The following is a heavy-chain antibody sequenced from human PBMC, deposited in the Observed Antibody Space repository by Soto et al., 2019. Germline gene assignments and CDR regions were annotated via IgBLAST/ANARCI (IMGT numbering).Heavy chain of an antibody. D-gene: IGHD2-8*02. Sequence: QVQLVESGGGVVQPGRALRLSCAASGFTFSSYGMHWVRQAPGKGLEWVAVISKDGSVKYYAESVKGRFTISRDNSKNTLYLHMTSLGAEDTAAYYCTGEVASGYWGQGTLVAVSS. J-gene: IGHJ4*02. CDR1: GFTFSSYG. CDR2: ISKDGSVK. CDR3: TGEVASGY. V-gene: IGHV3-30*03.